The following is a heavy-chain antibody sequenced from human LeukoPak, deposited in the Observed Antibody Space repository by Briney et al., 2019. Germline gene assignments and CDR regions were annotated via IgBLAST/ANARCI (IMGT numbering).Heavy chain of an antibody. Sequence: SSETLSLTCAVYGGSFSGYYWGWIRQPPGKGLEWIGSIYDSGSTYYNPSLKSRVTISVDTSKNQFSLKLNSVTAADTAVYYCARNERAAPPDYWGQGTLVTVSS. D-gene: IGHD6-6*01. CDR2: IYDSGST. V-gene: IGHV4-34*01. J-gene: IGHJ4*02. CDR1: GGSFSGYY. CDR3: ARNERAAPPDY.